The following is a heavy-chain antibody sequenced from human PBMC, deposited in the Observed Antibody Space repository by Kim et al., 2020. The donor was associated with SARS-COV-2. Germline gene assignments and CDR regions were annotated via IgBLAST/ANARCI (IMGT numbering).Heavy chain of an antibody. V-gene: IGHV1-69*13. CDR3: ARLGGGGPWLGDYYYGMDV. D-gene: IGHD6-19*01. CDR2: IIPIFGTA. J-gene: IGHJ6*02. CDR1: GGTFSSYA. Sequence: SVKVSCKASGGTFSSYAISWVRQAPGQGLEWMGGIIPIFGTANFAQKFQGRVTITADESTSTAYMELSSLRSEDTAVYYCARLGGGGPWLGDYYYGMDVWGQGTTVTVSS.